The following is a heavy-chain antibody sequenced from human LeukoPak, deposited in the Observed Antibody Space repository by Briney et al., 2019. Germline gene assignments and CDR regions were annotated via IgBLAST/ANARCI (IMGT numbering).Heavy chain of an antibody. V-gene: IGHV3-66*01. CDR2: IYSGGST. D-gene: IGHD6-6*01. Sequence: GGSLSLSCAASGFTARSNYMSWSRQAPGKGLEWVSVIYSGGSTYYADSVKGRFTIFRDNSNNMLFLQMNSLRAEDTAVYYCARSVSSSSMNYFDYWGQGTLVTVSS. CDR3: ARSVSSSSMNYFDY. CDR1: GFTARSNY. J-gene: IGHJ4*02.